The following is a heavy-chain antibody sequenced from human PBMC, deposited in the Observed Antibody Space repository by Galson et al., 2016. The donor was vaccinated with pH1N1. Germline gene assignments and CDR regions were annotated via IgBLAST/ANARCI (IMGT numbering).Heavy chain of an antibody. CDR2: MNPNSGNT. Sequence: SVKVSCKASGYKFAVYYIHWVRQAPGQGLEWMGWMNPNSGNTGYAQKFQGRVTMTRNTSISTAYMELSSLRSEDTAVYYCARGPGVGAIDYWGQGTLVTVSS. V-gene: IGHV1-8*02. D-gene: IGHD1-26*01. J-gene: IGHJ4*02. CDR3: ARGPGVGAIDY. CDR1: GYKFAVYY.